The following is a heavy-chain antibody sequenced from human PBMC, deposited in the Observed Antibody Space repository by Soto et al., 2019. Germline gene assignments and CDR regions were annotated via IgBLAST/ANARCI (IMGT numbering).Heavy chain of an antibody. V-gene: IGHV4-34*01. CDR3: ATRITVFGLLIPPFDP. Sequence: SETLSLTCAVYGGSVNGYYWNWIRQPPGKGLEWIGEINHTGGTHYNPSPKSRVTMSVDTSKNQFSLRLSSVTAADTAIYYCATRITVFGLLIPPFDPWGQGTQVTVSS. D-gene: IGHD3-3*01. CDR1: GGSVNGYY. J-gene: IGHJ5*02. CDR2: INHTGGT.